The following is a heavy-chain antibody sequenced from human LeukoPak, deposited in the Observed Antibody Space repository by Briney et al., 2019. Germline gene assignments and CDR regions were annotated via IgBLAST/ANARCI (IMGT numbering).Heavy chain of an antibody. D-gene: IGHD6-19*01. J-gene: IGHJ4*02. Sequence: PSETLSLTCAVYGGSFSGYYWSWIRQPPGKGLEWIGEINHSGSTNYNPSLKSRVTISVDTSKNQFSLKLSSVTAADTAVYYCARGPSPRSGPFDYWGQGTLVTVSS. CDR2: INHSGST. V-gene: IGHV4-34*01. CDR1: GGSFSGYY. CDR3: ARGPSPRSGPFDY.